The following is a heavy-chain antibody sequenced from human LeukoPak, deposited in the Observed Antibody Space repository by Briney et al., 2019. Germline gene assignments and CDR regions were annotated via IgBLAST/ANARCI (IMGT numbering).Heavy chain of an antibody. Sequence: PSETLSLTCTVSGGSISTSSYYWSWIRQPPGKRPEWIGTIYCTGSTYYNQSLKSRVTISVDASKNQFSLILSSVTAADTAVYYCARRPGSGSRLFDYWGQGTLVTVSS. CDR3: ARRPGSGSRLFDY. J-gene: IGHJ4*02. D-gene: IGHD3-10*01. CDR2: IYCTGST. CDR1: GGSISTSSYY. V-gene: IGHV4-39*01.